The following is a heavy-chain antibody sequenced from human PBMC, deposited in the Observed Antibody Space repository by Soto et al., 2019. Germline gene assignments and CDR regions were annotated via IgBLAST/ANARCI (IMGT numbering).Heavy chain of an antibody. J-gene: IGHJ4*02. CDR3: ARVSASRPRIYYFDN. CDR1: GGTFSNYA. V-gene: IGHV1-69*13. CDR2: INPIFKTP. Sequence: SVKVSCKASGGTFSNYAISWVRQAPGQGLEWMGGINPIFKTPNYAGKFQGRVTITADDSTSTAYMDLSSLTSEDTAAYYCARVSASRPRIYYFDNWGQGTQVTVSS.